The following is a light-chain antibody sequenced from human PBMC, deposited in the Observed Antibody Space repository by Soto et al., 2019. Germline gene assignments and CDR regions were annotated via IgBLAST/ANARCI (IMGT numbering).Light chain of an antibody. CDR2: AAS. J-gene: IGKJ5*01. V-gene: IGKV1-17*01. CDR1: QGIRND. Sequence: DIQMTQSPSSLSASVGDRLTITCRASQGIRNDLGWYQQKPGKAPKRLIYAASSLQSGVPSRFSGSGSGTDFTLTISRLEPEDFAVYYCQHYGSSLRLFGQGTRLEIK. CDR3: QHYGSSLRL.